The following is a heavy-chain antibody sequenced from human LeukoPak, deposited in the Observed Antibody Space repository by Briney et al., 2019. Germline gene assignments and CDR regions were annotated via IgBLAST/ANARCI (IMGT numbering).Heavy chain of an antibody. V-gene: IGHV3-7*01. CDR1: GFTFSSYW. J-gene: IGHJ4*02. CDR2: IKQDGSEK. D-gene: IGHD2-15*01. CDR3: ARDASAYCGGSRCYDFDY. Sequence: GGSLRLSCAASGFTFSSYWMSWVRQAPGKRLEGVANIKQDGSEKYYVDSVKGRFTISRDNAKNSLYLQMNSLRAEDTAVYYCARDASAYCGGSRCYDFDYWGQGTLVTVSS.